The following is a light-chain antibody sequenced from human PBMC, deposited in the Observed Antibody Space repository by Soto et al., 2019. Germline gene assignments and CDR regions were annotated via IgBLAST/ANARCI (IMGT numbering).Light chain of an antibody. CDR1: QNINNY. V-gene: IGKV1-5*01. Sequence: DIQMTQSPSSLSASEGDRVTITCQASQNINNYLNWYQHKPGKAPKFLIYDASSLESGVPSRFSGSGSGTEFTLTISNLQPDDFATYFCQQYHNYPRTFGQGTKV. CDR3: QQYHNYPRT. CDR2: DAS. J-gene: IGKJ1*01.